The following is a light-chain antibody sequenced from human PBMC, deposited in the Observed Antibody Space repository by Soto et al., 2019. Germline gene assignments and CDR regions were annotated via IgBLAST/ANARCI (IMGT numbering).Light chain of an antibody. V-gene: IGLV2-14*01. J-gene: IGLJ3*02. CDR1: TSDVGGYNY. CDR3: NSYTSRRTRV. Sequence: QSALTQPASVSGSPGQSITISCTGTTSDVGGYNYVSWYRQHPGKAPKLLIYEVDNWPSGVSNRFSGSKSGNTASLTISGLQAEDEAHYYCNSYTSRRTRVFGGGTKLTVL. CDR2: EVD.